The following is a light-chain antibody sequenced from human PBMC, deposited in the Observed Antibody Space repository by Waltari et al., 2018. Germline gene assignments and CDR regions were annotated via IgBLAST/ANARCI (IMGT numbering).Light chain of an antibody. CDR1: RSEVGGYNY. Sequence: QSALTPPASVSGSPGQSITISCSGPRSEVGGYNYVSWYQQLPGNAPKLMIYDVTRWPSGVSNRFSGSKSGNTASLTIFGLQAEDEADYYCASYTSTRTVIFGGGTRVTVL. J-gene: IGLJ2*01. CDR2: DVT. CDR3: ASYTSTRTVI. V-gene: IGLV2-14*01.